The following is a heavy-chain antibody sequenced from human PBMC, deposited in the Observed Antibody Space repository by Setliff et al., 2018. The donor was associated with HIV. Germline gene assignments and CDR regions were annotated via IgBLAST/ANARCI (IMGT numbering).Heavy chain of an antibody. J-gene: IGHJ4*02. CDR1: GGSISSGDYY. Sequence: SETLSLTCTVSGGSISSGDYYWGWIRQAPGKGLEWIGSIYSRGSTYYNPSLKSRVTISVDTSKNQFSLKLSSVTAADTAVCYCARDRSFSGIAVAPTGLGYWGQGTLVTVSS. CDR3: ARDRSFSGIAVAPTGLGY. CDR2: IYSRGST. V-gene: IGHV4-39*07. D-gene: IGHD6-19*01.